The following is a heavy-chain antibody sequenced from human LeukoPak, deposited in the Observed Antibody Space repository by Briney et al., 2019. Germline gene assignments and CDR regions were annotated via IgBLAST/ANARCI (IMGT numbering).Heavy chain of an antibody. CDR1: GFTFSSYV. D-gene: IGHD1-26*01. CDR3: AKETSSGNFVTIDC. J-gene: IGHJ4*02. V-gene: IGHV3-23*01. CDR2: ITGAGGGT. Sequence: GGSLRLSCAASGFTFSSYVMSWVRQAPGKGLEWVSAITGAGGGTNYADSVKGRFTISRDNSKNTLYLQMNSLRTEDTAVYYCAKETSSGNFVTIDCWGQGTLVTVSS.